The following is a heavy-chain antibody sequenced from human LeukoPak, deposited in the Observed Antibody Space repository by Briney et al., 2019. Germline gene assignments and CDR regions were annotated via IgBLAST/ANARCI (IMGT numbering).Heavy chain of an antibody. CDR1: GFTFSSYS. D-gene: IGHD3-10*02. CDR2: ISSRSSYI. J-gene: IGHJ6*04. V-gene: IGHV3-21*01. CDR3: AELGITMIGGV. Sequence: TPGGSLRLSCAASGFTFSSYSMNWVRQAPGKGLEWVSSISSRSSYIYYADSVKGRFTISRDNAKNSLYLQMNSLRAEDTAVYYCAELGITMIGGVWGKGTTVTISS.